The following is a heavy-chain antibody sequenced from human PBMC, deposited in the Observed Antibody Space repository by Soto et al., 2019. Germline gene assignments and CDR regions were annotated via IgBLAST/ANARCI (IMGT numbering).Heavy chain of an antibody. Sequence: ARSLRLSCPASGFTFSNYAKDCVRQPPWKGLEWDSGISPSFSDGNTHYADSAKVRVTLSWESDTNTVFLEMNSLNAEDTAAYYCAKVFSTEGGNYFEHWGQGT. CDR1: GFTFSNYA. V-gene: IGHV3-23*01. CDR2: ISPSFSDGNT. CDR3: AKVFSTEGGNYFEH. J-gene: IGHJ4*02.